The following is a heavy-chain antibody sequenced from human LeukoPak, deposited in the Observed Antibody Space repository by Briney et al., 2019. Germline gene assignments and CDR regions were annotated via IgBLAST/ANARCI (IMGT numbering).Heavy chain of an antibody. CDR2: ISYNSDTI. J-gene: IGHJ2*01. Sequence: GRSLRLSCAASGFTFDDYAMHWVRQAPGKGLEWGSGISYNSDTIAYADSVKGRFTISRDNAKNSLYLQMNSLRAEDTALYSCAKDYCGGDCYSGWYFDLWGRGTLVTVSS. D-gene: IGHD2-21*02. CDR3: AKDYCGGDCYSGWYFDL. V-gene: IGHV3-9*01. CDR1: GFTFDDYA.